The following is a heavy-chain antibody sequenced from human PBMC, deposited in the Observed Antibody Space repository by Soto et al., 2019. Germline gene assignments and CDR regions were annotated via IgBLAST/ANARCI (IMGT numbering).Heavy chain of an antibody. V-gene: IGHV1-46*01. CDR3: ARDPNFSLTYHYYGMDV. Sequence: QVQLVQSGAEVKKPGASVKISCKASGYNFTSYYLHWVRQAPGQGLDWMGIINPNTGSTSSAQNFRGRISVTRDTSTSTVYMEMYSLRSEDTAVYYCARDPNFSLTYHYYGMDVWGQGTTVTVSS. CDR2: INPNTGST. J-gene: IGHJ6*02. CDR1: GYNFTSYY.